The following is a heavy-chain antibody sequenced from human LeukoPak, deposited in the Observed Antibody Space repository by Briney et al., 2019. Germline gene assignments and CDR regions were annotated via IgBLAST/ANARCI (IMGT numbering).Heavy chain of an antibody. Sequence: PGGSLRLSCAASGFTFSSYGMSWVRQAPGKGLEWVSAISGSGGSTYYADSVKGRFTVSRDNPKNTLYLQMNSLRAEDTAVYYCAKDQVDILTGYYNYWGQGTLVTVSS. D-gene: IGHD3-9*01. V-gene: IGHV3-23*01. CDR1: GFTFSSYG. CDR3: AKDQVDILTGYYNY. J-gene: IGHJ4*02. CDR2: ISGSGGST.